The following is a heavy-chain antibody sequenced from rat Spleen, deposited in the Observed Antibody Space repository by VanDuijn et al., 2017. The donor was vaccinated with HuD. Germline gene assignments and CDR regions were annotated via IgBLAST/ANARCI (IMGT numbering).Heavy chain of an antibody. D-gene: IGHD5-1*01. V-gene: IGHV5-25*01. Sequence: EVQLVESGGGLVQPGRSLKLSCAASGFTFSSFAMAWVRQAPKKGLEWVATITSGGSNTYYPDSVKGRFTISRDNAKSTLYLQMDSLRSEDTATYYCAKKATGSFDYWGQGVMVTVSS. CDR1: GFTFSSFA. CDR2: ITSGGSNT. J-gene: IGHJ2*01. CDR3: AKKATGSFDY.